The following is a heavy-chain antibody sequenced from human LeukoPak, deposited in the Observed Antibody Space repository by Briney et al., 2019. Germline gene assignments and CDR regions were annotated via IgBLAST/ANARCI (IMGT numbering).Heavy chain of an antibody. Sequence: GGSLRLSCATSGFPFNIYAMKWVRQAPGKGLEWVSGVGSRGNAYYADFAKGRFTVSRDNSKNTLYLQMNSLRAEDTAVYFCAKEPHMLIGYYTDYFDYWGQGSLVTVSS. J-gene: IGHJ4*02. V-gene: IGHV3-23*01. CDR1: GFPFNIYA. D-gene: IGHD3-9*01. CDR3: AKEPHMLIGYYTDYFDY. CDR2: VGSRGNA.